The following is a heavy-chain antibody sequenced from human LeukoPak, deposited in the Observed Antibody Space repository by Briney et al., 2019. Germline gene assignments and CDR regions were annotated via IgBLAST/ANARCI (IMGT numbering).Heavy chain of an antibody. CDR3: AKGPGGEFDY. Sequence: ETLSLTCAVYGGSFSGYYWSWVRQAPGKGLEWVSAISGSGGSTYYADSVKGRFTISRDNSKNTLYLQMNSLRAEDTAVYYCAKGPGGEFDYWGQGTLVTVSS. V-gene: IGHV3-23*01. CDR1: GGSFSGYY. J-gene: IGHJ4*02. CDR2: ISGSGGST. D-gene: IGHD3-16*01.